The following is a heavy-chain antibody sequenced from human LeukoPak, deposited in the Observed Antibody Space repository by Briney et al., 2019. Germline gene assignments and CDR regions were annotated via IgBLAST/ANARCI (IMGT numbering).Heavy chain of an antibody. D-gene: IGHD3-10*01. CDR2: IYWNDDK. CDR3: AHSLIPWLVRGVPLYYLDY. CDR1: GFSLSTSGVG. V-gene: IGHV2-5*01. J-gene: IGHJ4*02. Sequence: ESGPTLVKPTQTLTLTCTFSGFSLSTSGVGVGWIRQPPGKALEWLALIYWNDDKRYSPSLKSRLTITKDTSKNQVVLTMTNMDPVDTATYYCAHSLIPWLVRGVPLYYLDYWGQGTLVTVSS.